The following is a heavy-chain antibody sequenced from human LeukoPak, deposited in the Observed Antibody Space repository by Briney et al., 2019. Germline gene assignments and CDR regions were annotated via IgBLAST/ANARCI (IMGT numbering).Heavy chain of an antibody. CDR3: ARAGYYGSAPKPGWFDP. J-gene: IGHJ5*02. Sequence: SETLSLTCTVSGGSISSYYWSWIRQPPGKGLEWIGYIYYSGSTNYNPSLKSRVTISVDTSKNQFSLKLSSVTAAATAVYYCARAGYYGSAPKPGWFDPWGQGTLVTVSS. CDR2: IYYSGST. D-gene: IGHD3-10*01. CDR1: GGSISSYY. V-gene: IGHV4-59*01.